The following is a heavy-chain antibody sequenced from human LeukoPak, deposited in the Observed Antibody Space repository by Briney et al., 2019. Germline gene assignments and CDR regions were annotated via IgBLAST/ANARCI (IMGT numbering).Heavy chain of an antibody. CDR3: AKEPFYDSSGYPSDYYYYMDV. CDR2: IRYDGSNK. V-gene: IGHV3-30*02. J-gene: IGHJ6*03. D-gene: IGHD3-22*01. CDR1: GFTFSSYG. Sequence: PGGSLRLSCAASGFTFSSYGMHWVRQAPGKGLEWVAFIRYDGSNKYYADSVKGRFTISRDNSKSTLYLQMNSLRAEDTAVYYCAKEPFYDSSGYPSDYYYYMDVWGKGTTVTVSS.